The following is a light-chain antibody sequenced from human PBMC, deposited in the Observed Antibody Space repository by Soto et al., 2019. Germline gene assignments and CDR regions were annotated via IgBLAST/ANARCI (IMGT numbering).Light chain of an antibody. CDR1: QSVSSNY. V-gene: IGKV3-20*01. CDR3: QQYGSSPRT. CDR2: GAS. Sequence: ELVLTQSPGTLSLSPGERATLSCRASQSVSSNYLAWYQQKPGQAPRLLIYGASSRATGIPDRFSGSGSGAGFTLTISRLEPEDLAVYYCQQYGSSPRTFGQGTKVEIK. J-gene: IGKJ1*01.